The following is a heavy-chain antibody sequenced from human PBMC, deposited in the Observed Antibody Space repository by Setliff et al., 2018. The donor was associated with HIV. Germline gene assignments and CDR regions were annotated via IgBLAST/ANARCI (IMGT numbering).Heavy chain of an antibody. V-gene: IGHV1-3*01. D-gene: IGHD3-22*01. J-gene: IGHJ4*02. CDR2: INAGNGNT. Sequence: ASVKVSCKASGYTFTSYAMHWVRQAPGQRLEWMGWINAGNGNTKYSQKFQGRFTISRDNSKSTLYLQMNSLRAEDTAVYYCAKAARDYYDSSGYYIGIDYWGRGTLVTVSS. CDR1: GYTFTSYA. CDR3: AKAARDYYDSSGYYIGIDY.